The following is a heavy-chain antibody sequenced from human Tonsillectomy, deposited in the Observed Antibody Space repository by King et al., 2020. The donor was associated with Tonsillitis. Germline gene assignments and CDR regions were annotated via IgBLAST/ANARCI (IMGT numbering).Heavy chain of an antibody. J-gene: IGHJ4*02. V-gene: IGHV3-15*01. Sequence: QLVQSGGGLVEPGGSLRRSCAASRFTFNNAWMTWVRQAPGKGLEWVGRIKSKSEGGTTDYTAPVKGRFTISRDDSKNTLYFQMNSLKTEDTAVYYGWVRGSGYYDDFDYWGQGTLVTVSS. D-gene: IGHD3-22*01. CDR2: IKSKSEGGTT. CDR1: RFTFNNAW. CDR3: WVRGSGYYDDFDY.